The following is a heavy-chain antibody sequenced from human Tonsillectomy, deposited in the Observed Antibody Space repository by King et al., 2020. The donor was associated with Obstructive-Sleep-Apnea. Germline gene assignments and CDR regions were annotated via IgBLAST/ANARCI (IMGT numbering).Heavy chain of an antibody. D-gene: IGHD1-20*01. CDR2: MNPKSANT. J-gene: IGHJ2*01. CDR1: GYTFISYD. CDR3: ARAPPGANWTTTNWYFYL. Sequence: VQLVESGAEVKKPGASVKVSCKASGYTFISYDINWVRQATGQGLEWMGWMNPKSANTGYAQKFQGRVTMTRNTSITTAYMELSSLRSEDTAVYYCARAPPGANWTTTNWYFYLWGRGTLVTVSS. V-gene: IGHV1-8*01.